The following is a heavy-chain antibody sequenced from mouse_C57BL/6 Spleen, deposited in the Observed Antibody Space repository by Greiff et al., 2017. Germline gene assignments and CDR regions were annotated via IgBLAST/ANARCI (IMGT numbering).Heavy chain of an antibody. CDR1: GFNIKDYY. V-gene: IGHV14-2*01. J-gene: IGHJ1*03. CDR3: ARGDYGSSYGYFDV. CDR2: IDPEDGET. Sequence: EVKLMESGAELVKPGASVTLSCTASGFNIKDYYMHWVKQRTEQGLEWIGRIDPEDGETKYAPKFQGKATITADTSSNTAYLQLSSLTSEDTAVYYCARGDYGSSYGYFDVWGTGTTVTVSS. D-gene: IGHD1-1*01.